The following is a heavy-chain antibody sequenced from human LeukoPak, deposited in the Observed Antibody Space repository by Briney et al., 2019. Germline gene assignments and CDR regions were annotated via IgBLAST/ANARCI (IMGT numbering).Heavy chain of an antibody. CDR3: ARDQGSLTRSWYTGY. CDR1: GYTFTDYH. CDR2: INPNSGGT. Sequence: GASVKVSCKXSGYTFTDYHLHWVRQAPGQGLEWMGRINPNSGGTNYAQKFQGRVTMTRDTSISTLYMDLSRLTSDDTAVYYCARDQGSLTRSWYTGYWGQGTQVTVSS. V-gene: IGHV1-2*06. J-gene: IGHJ4*02. D-gene: IGHD6-13*01.